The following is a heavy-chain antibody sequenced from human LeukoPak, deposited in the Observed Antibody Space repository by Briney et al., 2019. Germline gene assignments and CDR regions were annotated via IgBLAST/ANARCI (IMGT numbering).Heavy chain of an antibody. CDR3: ARRGATMANDPYYYYYYMDV. CDR1: GGTFSSYA. Sequence: ASVKVSCKASGGTFSSYAISWVRQAPGQGLEWMGWINPNSGGTNYAQKFQGRVTMTRDTSISTAYMELSRLRSDDTAVYYCARRGATMANDPYYYYYYMDVWGKGTTVTISS. D-gene: IGHD3-10*01. CDR2: INPNSGGT. J-gene: IGHJ6*03. V-gene: IGHV1-2*02.